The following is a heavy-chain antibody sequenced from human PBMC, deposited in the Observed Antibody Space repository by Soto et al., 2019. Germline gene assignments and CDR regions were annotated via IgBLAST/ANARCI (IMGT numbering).Heavy chain of an antibody. Sequence: PGGSLRLSCAASGFTFSSYAMHWVRQAPGKGLEWVAVISYDGSNKYYADSVKGRLTISRDNSKNTLYLQMNSLRAEDTAVYYCARSSLKPVAARPYYYYYGMDVWGQGTTVTVSS. J-gene: IGHJ6*02. CDR3: ARSSLKPVAARPYYYYYGMDV. CDR1: GFTFSSYA. V-gene: IGHV3-30-3*01. D-gene: IGHD6-6*01. CDR2: ISYDGSNK.